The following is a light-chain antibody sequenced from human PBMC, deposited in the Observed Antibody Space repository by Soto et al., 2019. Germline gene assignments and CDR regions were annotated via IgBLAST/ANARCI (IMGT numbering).Light chain of an antibody. Sequence: EIVLTQSPGTLPLSPGERATLSCRASQSVSSSYLAWYQQKPGQAHRLLIYGASSRATGIPDRFSGSGSGTDFALTIIRLEPEDFALYYCQQYGSSPPLSFGQGTKVEI. CDR1: QSVSSSY. CDR2: GAS. J-gene: IGKJ1*01. V-gene: IGKV3-20*01. CDR3: QQYGSSPPLS.